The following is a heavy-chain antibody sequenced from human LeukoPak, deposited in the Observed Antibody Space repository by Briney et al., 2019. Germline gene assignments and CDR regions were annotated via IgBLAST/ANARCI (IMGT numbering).Heavy chain of an antibody. CDR1: GYTFTGYY. CDR3: ARVSEQWLVLKYYFDY. Sequence: GASVKVSCKASGYTFTGYYMHWVRQAPGQGLEWMGWINPNSGGTNYAQKFQGRVTMTRDTSISTAYMELSRLRSDDTAVYYCARVSEQWLVLKYYFDYWGQGTLVTVSS. D-gene: IGHD6-19*01. J-gene: IGHJ4*02. CDR2: INPNSGGT. V-gene: IGHV1-2*02.